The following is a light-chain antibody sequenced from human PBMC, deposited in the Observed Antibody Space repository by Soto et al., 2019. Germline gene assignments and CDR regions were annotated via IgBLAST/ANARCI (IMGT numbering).Light chain of an antibody. J-gene: IGKJ1*01. CDR1: QSVSIY. CDR3: QQCHDWPRT. CDR2: DAS. Sequence: EMVMTQSPATLSVSPGDRATLLCRASQSVSIYVAWYQQKPGLAPRLLIYDASTRAAGIPARFSGSGSGTEFSLTISSLQSEDFAVYYCQQCHDWPRTFGQGTKVDIK. V-gene: IGKV3-15*01.